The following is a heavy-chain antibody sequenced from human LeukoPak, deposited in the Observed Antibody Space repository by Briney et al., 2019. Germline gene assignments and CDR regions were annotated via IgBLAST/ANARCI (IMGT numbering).Heavy chain of an antibody. CDR1: GASISSGNYY. J-gene: IGHJ5*02. Sequence: SETLSLTCTVSGASISSGNYYWGWIRQPPGKGLDWTGSIFYTGSTYYNPSLKSRVSISVDTSKNQFSLNLISVTAADTAVYYCAKPGVPGALSVWFDPGGQGTLVTVSS. CDR3: AKPGVPGALSVWFDP. D-gene: IGHD2/OR15-2a*01. CDR2: IFYTGST. V-gene: IGHV4-39*01.